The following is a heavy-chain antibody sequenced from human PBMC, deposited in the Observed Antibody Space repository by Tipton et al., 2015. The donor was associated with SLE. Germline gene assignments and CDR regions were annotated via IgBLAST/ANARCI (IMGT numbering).Heavy chain of an antibody. D-gene: IGHD6-13*01. V-gene: IGHV3-7*02. CDR3: ARGQAAAGLFDY. J-gene: IGHJ4*02. Sequence: SLRLSCVVSGFTFSGYWMSWVRQAPGKGLEWVANIKQDGSVKYYLDSVMGRFTISRDNAKNSLYLQMNSLRAEDTAVYYCARGQAAAGLFDYWGQGTLVTVSS. CDR1: GFTFSGYW. CDR2: IKQDGSVK.